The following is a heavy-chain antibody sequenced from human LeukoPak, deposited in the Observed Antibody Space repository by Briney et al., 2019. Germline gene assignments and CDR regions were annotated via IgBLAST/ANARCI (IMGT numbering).Heavy chain of an antibody. CDR2: IIPILGIA. CDR1: GGTFSSYA. J-gene: IGHJ6*02. V-gene: IGHV1-69*04. D-gene: IGHD3-10*01. CDR3: ARHRSGKAYGMDV. Sequence: VASVKVSCKASGGTFSSYAISWVRQAPGQGLEWMGRIIPILGIANYAQKFQGRVTITADKSTSTAYMEPSSLRSEDTAVYYCARHRSGKAYGMDVWGQGTTVTVSS.